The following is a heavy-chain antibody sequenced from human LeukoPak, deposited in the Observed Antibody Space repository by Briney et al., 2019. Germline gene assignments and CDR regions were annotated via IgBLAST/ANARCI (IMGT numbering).Heavy chain of an antibody. J-gene: IGHJ4*02. Sequence: GGSLRLSCTASGFTFGVSWMSWVRQAPGKGLEWVGNIKENGGVKNYVDSVKGRLTISRDNAKWSLFLQMNNLRVEDTAAYYCVKDRGWNTFDYWGQGTLVTVSS. CDR2: IKENGGVK. D-gene: IGHD1/OR15-1a*01. V-gene: IGHV3-7*01. CDR3: VKDRGWNTFDY. CDR1: GFTFGVSW.